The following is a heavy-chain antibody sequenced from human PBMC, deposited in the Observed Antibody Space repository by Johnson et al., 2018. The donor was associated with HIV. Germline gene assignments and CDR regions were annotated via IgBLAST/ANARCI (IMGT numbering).Heavy chain of an antibody. D-gene: IGHD1-26*01. CDR3: AKGGVWEIPLGFGAVDF. Sequence: HVQLVESGGGLVQPGRSLRLSCAASGFTFSSYAIHWVRQAPGKGLEWVAIISYDGSTKYYADSVKGRFTISRDNSKNSLYLQMNTLRAEDTAVYFCAKGGVWEIPLGFGAVDFWGQGTMVSASS. CDR1: GFTFSSYA. J-gene: IGHJ3*01. CDR2: ISYDGSTK. V-gene: IGHV3-30-3*01.